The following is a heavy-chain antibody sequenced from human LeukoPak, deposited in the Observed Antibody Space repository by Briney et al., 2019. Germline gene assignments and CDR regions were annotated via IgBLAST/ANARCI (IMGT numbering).Heavy chain of an antibody. CDR2: INSNGDDT. CDR3: ARDPGRSPDY. CDR1: GFTFSHYS. D-gene: IGHD1-26*01. V-gene: IGHV3-64*01. J-gene: IGHJ4*02. Sequence: PGGSLRLPCAASGFTFSHYSMHWVRQAPGRGLEYVSAINSNGDDTYYVNSVKGRFTISRDNSKNTLYLQMGSLRTEDMAVYYCARDPGRSPDYWGQGTLVTVS.